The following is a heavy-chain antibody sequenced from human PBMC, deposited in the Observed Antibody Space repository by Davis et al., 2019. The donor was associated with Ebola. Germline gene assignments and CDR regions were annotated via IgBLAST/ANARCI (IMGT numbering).Heavy chain of an antibody. CDR3: ARGWLRSKFDY. D-gene: IGHD5-12*01. Sequence: HSQTLSLTCAISGDSVSGNNGAWNWIRQSPSRGLEWLGRTYYTSKWFNDYAVTIKSRIIINADTSKNQLSLQLNSVTPEDTAIYYCARGWLRSKFDYWGPGTLVSVSS. CDR2: TYYTSKWFN. V-gene: IGHV6-1*01. J-gene: IGHJ4*02. CDR1: GDSVSGNNGA.